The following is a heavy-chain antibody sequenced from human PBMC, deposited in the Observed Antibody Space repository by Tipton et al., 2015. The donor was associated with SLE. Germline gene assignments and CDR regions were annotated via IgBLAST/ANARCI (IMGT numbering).Heavy chain of an antibody. D-gene: IGHD5-24*01. J-gene: IGHJ4*02. CDR3: ARAGDGGYNDY. V-gene: IGHV3-23*01. Sequence: SLRLSCAASGFTFSSYAMSWVRQAPGKGLEWVSAISGSGGSTYYADSVKGRFTISRDNAKNSLYLQMNSLRAEDTAVYYCARAGDGGYNDYWGQGTLVTVSS. CDR2: ISGSGGST. CDR1: GFTFSSYA.